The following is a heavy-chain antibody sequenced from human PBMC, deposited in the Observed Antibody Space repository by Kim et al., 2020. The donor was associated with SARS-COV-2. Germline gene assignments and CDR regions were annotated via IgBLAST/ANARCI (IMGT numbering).Heavy chain of an antibody. CDR3: AKDRHYDSSGYYWTLDY. CDR1: GFTFITYA. D-gene: IGHD3-22*01. CDR2: ISGSGDNT. V-gene: IGHV3-23*01. J-gene: IGHJ4*02. Sequence: GGSLRLSCAASGFTFITYAMTWVRQAPGKGLEWVSGISGSGDNTYYADSVKGRFTISRDKSNNTLYLQMNSLRAEDTAVYYCAKDRHYDSSGYYWTLDYWGQGTLVTVSS.